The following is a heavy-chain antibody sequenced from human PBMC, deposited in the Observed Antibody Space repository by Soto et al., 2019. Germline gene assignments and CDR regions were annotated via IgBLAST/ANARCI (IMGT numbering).Heavy chain of an antibody. CDR2: IYYSGST. J-gene: IGHJ6*02. CDR3: ARDRMADHYYYYYGMDV. D-gene: IGHD2-8*01. CDR1: GGSISSGGYY. Sequence: QVQLQESGPGLVKPSQTLSLTCTVSGGSISSGGYYWSWIRQHPGKGLEWIGYIYYSGSTYYNPSLQSRVTISVDTSKNQFSLKLSSVTAADTAVYYCARDRMADHYYYYYGMDVWGQGTTVTVSS. V-gene: IGHV4-31*03.